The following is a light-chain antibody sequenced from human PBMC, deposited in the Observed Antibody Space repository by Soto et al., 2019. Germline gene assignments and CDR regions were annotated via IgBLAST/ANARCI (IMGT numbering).Light chain of an antibody. J-gene: IGKJ1*01. CDR1: QDISNR. CDR2: DAS. CDR3: QQYDNLPSWT. Sequence: DIQMTQSPSSLSASLGDRITITCQASQDISNRLNWYQQKPGTAPQLLIYDASNLQTGVPSRFSGSGSGTAFTFTISSLQPEDTATYYCQQYDNLPSWTFGQGTKVEIK. V-gene: IGKV1-33*01.